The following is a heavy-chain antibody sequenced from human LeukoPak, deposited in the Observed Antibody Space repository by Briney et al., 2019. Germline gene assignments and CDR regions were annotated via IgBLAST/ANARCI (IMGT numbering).Heavy chain of an antibody. CDR2: IYSSGST. CDR3: AWGYDSNSYSPGFDP. Sequence: SQTLSLTCTVSGDSVSRGGYYWSWIRQHPVKGLEWIGYIYSSGSTFYNPSLKSRLALSKDTSKNQFSLNLSSVTAADTAVYYCAWGYDSNSYSPGFDPWGQGTLVTVSS. D-gene: IGHD3-22*01. V-gene: IGHV4-31*03. CDR1: GDSVSRGGYY. J-gene: IGHJ5*02.